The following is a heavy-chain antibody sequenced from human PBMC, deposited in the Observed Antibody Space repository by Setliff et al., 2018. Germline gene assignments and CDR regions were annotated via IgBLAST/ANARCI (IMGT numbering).Heavy chain of an antibody. CDR3: ARSFSRREKFLLDY. Sequence: SETLSLTCTVSGGSISSYYWSWIRQPAGKGLEWIGHIYIGGSANYNPSLKSRVSISVDTSKKQFSLNLSSVTAADTAVYYCARSFSRREKFLLDYWGQGALVTVSS. CDR1: GGSISSYY. J-gene: IGHJ4*02. V-gene: IGHV4-4*07. CDR2: IYIGGSA.